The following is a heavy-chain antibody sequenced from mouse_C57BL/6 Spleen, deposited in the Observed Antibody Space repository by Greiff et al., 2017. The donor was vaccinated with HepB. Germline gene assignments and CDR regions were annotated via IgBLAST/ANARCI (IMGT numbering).Heavy chain of an antibody. Sequence: VQLQQSGAELVRPGASVTLSCKASGYTFTDYEMHWVKQTPVHGLEWIGAIDPETGGTAYNQKFTGKAILTADKSSSTAYMELRSLTSEDSAVYYCTPGSSYVFDYWGQGTTLTVSS. D-gene: IGHD1-1*01. V-gene: IGHV1-15*01. CDR2: IDPETGGT. CDR3: TPGSSYVFDY. J-gene: IGHJ2*01. CDR1: GYTFTDYE.